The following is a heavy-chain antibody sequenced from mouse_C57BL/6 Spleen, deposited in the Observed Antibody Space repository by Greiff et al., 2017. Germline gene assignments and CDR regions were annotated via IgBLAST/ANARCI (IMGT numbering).Heavy chain of an antibody. D-gene: IGHD4-1*01. J-gene: IGHJ3*01. CDR2: ILPGSGST. Sequence: VKLMESGAELMKPGASVKLSCKATGYTFTGYWIEWVKQRPGHGLEWIGEILPGSGSTNYNEKFTGKGTFTADTSSNTDYMQLSSRTTEDAAIYYCAANWDVEGFAYWGQGTLVTVSA. CDR3: AANWDVEGFAY. V-gene: IGHV1-9*01. CDR1: GYTFTGYW.